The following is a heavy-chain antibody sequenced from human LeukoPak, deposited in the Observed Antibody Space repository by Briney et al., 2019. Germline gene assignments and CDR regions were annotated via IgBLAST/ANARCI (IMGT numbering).Heavy chain of an antibody. D-gene: IGHD6-13*01. V-gene: IGHV4-61*02. CDR1: GGSISSGSYY. CDR3: PRDGTAAGTFDY. CDR2: IYTSGST. J-gene: IGHJ4*02. Sequence: PSETLSLTCTVSGGSISSGSYYWSWIRQPAGKGLEWIGRIYTSGSTNYNPSLKSRVTISVDTSKNQFSLKLSSVTAADTAVYYCPRDGTAAGTFDYWGQGTLVTVSS.